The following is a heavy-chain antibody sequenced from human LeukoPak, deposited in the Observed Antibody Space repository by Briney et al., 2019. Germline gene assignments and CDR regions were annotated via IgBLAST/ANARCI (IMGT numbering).Heavy chain of an antibody. V-gene: IGHV7-4-1*02. J-gene: IGHJ6*03. Sequence: GASVKVSCKASGYTFSNYALNWVRQAPGQGLEWMGWINTNTGNPTYAQGFTGRFVFSLDTSVSTTYLQINRLKAEDTAVYYCARAGGLRRWFGELLLNYYYYYMDVWGKGTTVTVSS. D-gene: IGHD3-10*01. CDR1: GYTFSNYA. CDR2: INTNTGNP. CDR3: ARAGGLRRWFGELLLNYYYYYMDV.